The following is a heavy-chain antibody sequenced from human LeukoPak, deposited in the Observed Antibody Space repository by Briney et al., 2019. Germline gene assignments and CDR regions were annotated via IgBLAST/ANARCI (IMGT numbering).Heavy chain of an antibody. CDR1: GGSIKNYY. V-gene: IGHV4-4*07. J-gene: IGHJ3*02. CDR3: ARGRYCSADICSGGDAFDI. D-gene: IGHD2-15*01. CDR2: IYTRGST. Sequence: SETLSLTCTVPGGSIKNYYWSWIRQPAGKGLEWVGRIYTRGSTNYTPSLNSRVTMSVDTSKIQFSLKLSSVTAADTAVYYCARGRYCSADICSGGDAFDIWGQGTMVSVSS.